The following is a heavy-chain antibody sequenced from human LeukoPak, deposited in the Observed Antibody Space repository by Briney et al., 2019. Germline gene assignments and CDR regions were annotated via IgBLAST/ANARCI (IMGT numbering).Heavy chain of an antibody. V-gene: IGHV3-23*01. CDR2: ISGSDGTT. J-gene: IGHJ5*02. Sequence: PGGSLRLSCAASGFTFSNYAMSWVRQAPGKGLEWVSGISGSDGTTYYADSVKGRFTISGDNSKNTLYLQMNSLRAEDTAVYYCARDGVEFYNWFDPWGQGTLVTVSS. CDR3: ARDGVEFYNWFDP. D-gene: IGHD2-21*01. CDR1: GFTFSNYA.